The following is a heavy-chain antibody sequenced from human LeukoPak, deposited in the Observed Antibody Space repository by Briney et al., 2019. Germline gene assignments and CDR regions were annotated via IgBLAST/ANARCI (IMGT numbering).Heavy chain of an antibody. CDR2: ISTSSSNI. CDR1: GFTFNKYI. CDR3: ARADNTGYYLVGGFDI. Sequence: GGSLRLSCAASGFTFNKYIMNWVRQAPGKGLEWVSSISTSSSNIYYANSVKGRFTISRDNAKNSLYLQMNSLRAEDTAVYYCARADNTGYYLVGGFDIWGQGTMVTVSS. J-gene: IGHJ3*02. D-gene: IGHD3-9*01. V-gene: IGHV3-21*01.